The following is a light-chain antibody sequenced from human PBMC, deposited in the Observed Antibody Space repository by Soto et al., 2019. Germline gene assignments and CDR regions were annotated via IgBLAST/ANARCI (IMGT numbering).Light chain of an antibody. CDR1: SSNIGAGYD. CDR3: QSYDNSLRGVV. Sequence: QSVLTQPPSVSGAPGQRVTFSCTGSSSNIGAGYDVHRYQHLPGTAPKLLISDNTNRPTGVPDRFSGSKSDTSASLAITGLQAEDEADYYCQSYDNSLRGVVVGGGTKLTVL. V-gene: IGLV1-40*01. J-gene: IGLJ2*01. CDR2: DNT.